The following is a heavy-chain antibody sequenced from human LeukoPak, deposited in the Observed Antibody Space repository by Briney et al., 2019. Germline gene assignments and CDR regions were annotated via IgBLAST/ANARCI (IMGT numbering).Heavy chain of an antibody. CDR1: GFTFSTYS. Sequence: GGSLRLSCVASGFTFSTYSMNWVRQAPGKGLEWVSCISSGGSYIYYADSVKGRFTISRDNAKNSLYLQMNSLRAEDTAVYYCARDPPLYDSSGYDVWGQGTMVTVSS. J-gene: IGHJ3*01. CDR2: ISSGGSYI. D-gene: IGHD3-22*01. CDR3: ARDPPLYDSSGYDV. V-gene: IGHV3-21*01.